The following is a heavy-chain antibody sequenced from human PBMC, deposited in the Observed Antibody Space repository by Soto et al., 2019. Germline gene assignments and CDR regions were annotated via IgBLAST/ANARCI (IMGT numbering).Heavy chain of an antibody. CDR2: IYYSGST. D-gene: IGHD2-2*01. Sequence: PSETLSLTCTVSGGSISSGGYYWSWIRQHPGKGLEWIGYIYYSGSTYYNPSLKSRVTISVDTSKNQFSLKLSSVTAADTAVYYCARGGSSHYYGMDVWGQGTMVTLSS. CDR1: GGSISSGGYY. V-gene: IGHV4-31*03. J-gene: IGHJ6*02. CDR3: ARGGSSHYYGMDV.